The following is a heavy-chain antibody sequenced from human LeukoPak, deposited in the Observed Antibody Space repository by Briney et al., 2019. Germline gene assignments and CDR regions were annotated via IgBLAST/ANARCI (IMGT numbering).Heavy chain of an antibody. D-gene: IGHD3-10*01. CDR2: ISWNSGSI. J-gene: IGHJ4*02. CDR3: AKVAHYYGSGSYYEYYFDY. Sequence: GGSLRLSCAASGFTFDDYAMHWVRQAPGKGLEWVSGISWNSGSIGYADSVKGRFTISRDNAKNSLYLQMNSLRAEDTAVYYCAKVAHYYGSGSYYEYYFDYWGQGTLVTVSS. V-gene: IGHV3-9*01. CDR1: GFTFDDYA.